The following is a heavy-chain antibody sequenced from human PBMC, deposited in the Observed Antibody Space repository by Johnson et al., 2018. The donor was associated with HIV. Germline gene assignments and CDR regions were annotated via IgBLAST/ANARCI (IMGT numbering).Heavy chain of an antibody. CDR1: GFTFSSYW. CDR2: INSDGSST. Sequence: VLLVESRGVLVQPGGSLRLSCAASGFTFSSYWMHWVRQAPGKGLVWVSRINSDGSSTSYADSVQGRFTISRDNAKNSLYLQMNSLRAEDTAVYYCARGTPWDAFDIWGQGTMVTVSS. CDR3: ARGTPWDAFDI. V-gene: IGHV3-74*02. J-gene: IGHJ3*02.